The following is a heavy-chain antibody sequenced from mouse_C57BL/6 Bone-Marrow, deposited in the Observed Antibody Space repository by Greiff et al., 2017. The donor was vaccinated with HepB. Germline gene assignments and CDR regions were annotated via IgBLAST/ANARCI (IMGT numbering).Heavy chain of an antibody. Sequence: QVQLQQPGAELVKPGASVKMSCKASGYTFTSYWITWVKQRPGQGLEWIGDIYPGSGSTNYNEKFKSKATLTVDTSSSTAYMQLSSLASEDSAVYYCARTTGRKYYYAMDYWGQGTSVTVSS. CDR3: ARTTGRKYYYAMDY. CDR2: IYPGSGST. CDR1: GYTFTSYW. D-gene: IGHD4-1*01. V-gene: IGHV1-55*01. J-gene: IGHJ4*01.